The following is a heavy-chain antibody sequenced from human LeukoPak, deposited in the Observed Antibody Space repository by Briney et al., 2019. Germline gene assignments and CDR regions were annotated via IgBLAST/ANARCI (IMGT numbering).Heavy chain of an antibody. CDR1: GYTFTGYY. D-gene: IGHD6-13*01. Sequence: ASVKVSCKASGYTFTGYYMHWVRQAPGQGLEWMGWINPNSGGTNYAQKFQGRVTMTRDTSISTAYMELSRLRSDDTAVYYCARYLVDQQLGISWFDPWGQGTLVTVSS. J-gene: IGHJ5*02. V-gene: IGHV1-2*02. CDR3: ARYLVDQQLGISWFDP. CDR2: INPNSGGT.